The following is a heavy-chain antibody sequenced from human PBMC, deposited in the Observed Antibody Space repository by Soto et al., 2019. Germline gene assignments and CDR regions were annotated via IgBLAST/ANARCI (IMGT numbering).Heavy chain of an antibody. CDR2: INGDGRTT. V-gene: IGHV3-74*03. J-gene: IGHJ3*01. Sequence: PGGSLRLSCTASGFILGNYWMHWVRQAPGEGLVWVSRINGDGRTTTYADSVKGRFTISRDNASNTLYLQMTSLRPDDTAVYFCARSCYGDSNSCWALDVWGQGTMVTVSS. CDR1: GFILGNYW. D-gene: IGHD4-17*01. CDR3: ARSCYGDSNSCWALDV.